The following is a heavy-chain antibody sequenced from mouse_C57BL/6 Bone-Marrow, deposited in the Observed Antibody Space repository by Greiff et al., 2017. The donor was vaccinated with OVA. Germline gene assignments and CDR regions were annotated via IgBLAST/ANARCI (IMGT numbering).Heavy chain of an antibody. CDR2: IDPENGDT. Sequence: EVQLQQSGAELVRPGASVKLSCTASGFNIKDDYMHWVKQRPEQGLEWIGWIDPENGDTEYASKFQGKATIAADTSSNTAYLQLRSLTSEDTAVYYCTTYYCGSSLAWFAYWGQGTLVTVSA. CDR1: GFNIKDDY. CDR3: TTYYCGSSLAWFAY. V-gene: IGHV14-4*01. J-gene: IGHJ3*01. D-gene: IGHD1-1*01.